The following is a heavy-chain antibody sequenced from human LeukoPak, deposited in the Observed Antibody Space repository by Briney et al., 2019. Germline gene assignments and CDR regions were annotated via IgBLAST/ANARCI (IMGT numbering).Heavy chain of an antibody. CDR1: GYTFTSYD. V-gene: IGHV1-8*01. D-gene: IGHD6-13*01. CDR3: ARLAPYSSSLNGAY. CDR2: LNPNSGNT. Sequence: VASVKVSCKASGYTFTSYDINWVRQATGQGLEWMGWLNPNSGNTGYAQKFQGRVTMTRNTSISTAYMELSSLRSEDTAVYYCARLAPYSSSLNGAYWGQGTLVTVSS. J-gene: IGHJ4*02.